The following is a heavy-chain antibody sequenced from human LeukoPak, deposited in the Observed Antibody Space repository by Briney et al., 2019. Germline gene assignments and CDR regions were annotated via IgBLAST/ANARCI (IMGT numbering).Heavy chain of an antibody. V-gene: IGHV4-59*01. J-gene: IGHJ4*02. Sequence: TSETLSLTCTVSGGSISSYYWSWIRQPPGMGLEWIGYIYYSGSTNYNPSLKSRVTISVDTSRNQFSLKLGSVTAVDTAVYYCARGNSIAVAGNYWGQGTLVTVSS. CDR2: IYYSGST. D-gene: IGHD6-19*01. CDR1: GGSISSYY. CDR3: ARGNSIAVAGNY.